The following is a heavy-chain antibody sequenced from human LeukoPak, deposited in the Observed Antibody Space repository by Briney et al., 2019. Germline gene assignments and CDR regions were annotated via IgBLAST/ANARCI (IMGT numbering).Heavy chain of an antibody. D-gene: IGHD1-26*01. CDR3: ARALRGSYFMDY. CDR1: GGSISSGSYY. V-gene: IGHV4-61*02. Sequence: SQTLSLTCTVSGGSISSGSYYWSWIPQPAGKGLEWIGRIYTSGSTNYNPSLKSRVTISVDTSKNQFSLKLSSVTAADTAVYYCARALRGSYFMDYWGQGTLVTVSS. CDR2: IYTSGST. J-gene: IGHJ4*02.